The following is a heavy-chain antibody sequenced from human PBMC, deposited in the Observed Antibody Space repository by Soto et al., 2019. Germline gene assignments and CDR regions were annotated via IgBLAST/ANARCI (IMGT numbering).Heavy chain of an antibody. CDR1: GFTFSSYA. CDR2: ISGSGGST. D-gene: IGHD5-12*01. CDR3: AKVLLPQDIVATFGAFWFDP. V-gene: IGHV3-23*01. Sequence: GESLKISCAASGFTFSSYAMSWVRQAPGKGLEWVSAISGSGGSTYYADSVKGRFTISRDNSKNTLYLQMNSLRAEDTAVYYCAKVLLPQDIVATFGAFWFDPWGQGTLVTVSS. J-gene: IGHJ5*02.